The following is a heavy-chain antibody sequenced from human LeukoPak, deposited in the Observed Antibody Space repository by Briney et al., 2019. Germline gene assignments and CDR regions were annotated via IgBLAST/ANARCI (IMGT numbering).Heavy chain of an antibody. D-gene: IGHD6-6*01. CDR2: IDPSDSYT. V-gene: IGHV5-10-1*01. Sequence: GESLKISCKSSGYSFTSYWISWVRQMPGKGLEWMGRIDPSDSYTNYSPSFQGHVTISADKSISTAYLQWSSLKASDTAMYYCARHGSSAFRELYYWGQGTLVTVSS. CDR3: ARHGSSAFRELYY. CDR1: GYSFTSYW. J-gene: IGHJ4*02.